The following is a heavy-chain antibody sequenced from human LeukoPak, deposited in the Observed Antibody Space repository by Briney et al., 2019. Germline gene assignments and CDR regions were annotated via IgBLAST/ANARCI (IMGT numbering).Heavy chain of an antibody. CDR1: GFTFSSYA. CDR3: AKATGTLGN. V-gene: IGHV3-23*01. D-gene: IGHD1-1*01. Sequence: GGSLRLSCAASGFTFSSYAMSWVRQAPGKGLEWASTISNSDGNTYYADSVKGRFTISRDNSKNTLYLQIYSLTAEDTAIYYCAKATGTLGNWGQGTLVTVSS. J-gene: IGHJ4*02. CDR2: ISNSDGNT.